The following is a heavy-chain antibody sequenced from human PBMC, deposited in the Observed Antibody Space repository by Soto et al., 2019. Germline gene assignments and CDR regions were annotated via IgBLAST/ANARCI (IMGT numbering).Heavy chain of an antibody. CDR2: IHHSGST. Sequence: QVQLQESGPGLVKASQTLSLTCIVSGGSISSGGYYWTWIRQHPGKGLEWIGNIHHSGSTFYNPSLKSRVSISVDTSKNQFSLKLSSVTAADTAVYFCVRGVLSWGQGTLVTVSS. CDR3: VRGVLS. J-gene: IGHJ1*01. D-gene: IGHD3-10*01. CDR1: GGSISSGGYY. V-gene: IGHV4-31*03.